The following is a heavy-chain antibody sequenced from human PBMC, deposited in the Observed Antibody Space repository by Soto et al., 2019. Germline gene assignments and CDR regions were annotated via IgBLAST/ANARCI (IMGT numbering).Heavy chain of an antibody. CDR1: GGTFSNYG. D-gene: IGHD3-22*01. CDR3: ARGRRKYYDSASCLDVHDDFDI. J-gene: IGHJ3*02. V-gene: IGHV1-69*01. CDR2: IIPLFATT. Sequence: QVQLVQSGAEVKNPGSSVKVSCKTSGGTFSNYGISWVRQAPGQGLEWMGGIIPLFATTNYAQKVQGRVTLTAADPTSTAYMEVSSLRSEDTDMLYCARGRRKYYDSASCLDVHDDFDIWGQGTMVIVSS.